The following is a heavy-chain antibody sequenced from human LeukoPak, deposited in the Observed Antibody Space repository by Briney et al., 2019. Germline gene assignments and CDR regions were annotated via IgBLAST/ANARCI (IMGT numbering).Heavy chain of an antibody. CDR1: GYSISSGYY. Sequence: SETLSLTCAVSGYSISSGYYWGWIRQPPGKGLEWIGSIYHSGSTYYNPSLESRVTISVDTSKNQFSLKLSSVTAADTAVYYCARHVGKIAVAVPYNWFDPWGRGTLVTVSS. CDR2: IYHSGST. J-gene: IGHJ5*02. CDR3: ARHVGKIAVAVPYNWFDP. V-gene: IGHV4-38-2*01. D-gene: IGHD6-19*01.